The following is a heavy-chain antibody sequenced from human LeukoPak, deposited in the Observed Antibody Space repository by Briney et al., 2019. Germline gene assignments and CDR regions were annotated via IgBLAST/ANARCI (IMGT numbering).Heavy chain of an antibody. D-gene: IGHD3-10*01. V-gene: IGHV3-23*01. J-gene: IGHJ4*02. CDR2: VSGSGGST. CDR3: AKSPDYYGSGTFDY. Sequence: PGGSLRLSCAASGFTFSSDAMGWVRQAPGKGLEWVSAVSGSGGSTYYPASVKGRFTISRDNSKNTLYLQMNSLRAEDTAVYYCAKSPDYYGSGTFDYWGQGTLVTVSS. CDR1: GFTFSSDA.